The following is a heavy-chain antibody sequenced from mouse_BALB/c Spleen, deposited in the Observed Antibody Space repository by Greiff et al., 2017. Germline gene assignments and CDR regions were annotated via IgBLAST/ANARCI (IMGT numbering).Heavy chain of an antibody. CDR1: GFSLTSYG. Sequence: VKLMESGPGLVQPSQTLSITCTASGFSLTSYGVHWVRQSPGQGLEWLGVIWSGGSTDYNAAFISRLSISKDNSKSQVFFKMDSLQADDTAIYYCARGWDYWGQGTSVTVSS. V-gene: IGHV2-4-1*01. CDR3: ARGWDY. J-gene: IGHJ4*01. CDR2: IWSGGST.